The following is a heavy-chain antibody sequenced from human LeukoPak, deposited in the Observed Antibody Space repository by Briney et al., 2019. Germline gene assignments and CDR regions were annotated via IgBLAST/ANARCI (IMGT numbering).Heavy chain of an antibody. Sequence: SETLSLTCTVSGGSISGYYWSWIRQPPGKGLEWIGEINHSGSTNYNPSLKSRVTISVDTSKNQFSLKLSSVTAADTAVYYCARLVRGVRRFDPWGQGTLVTVSS. CDR2: INHSGST. V-gene: IGHV4-34*01. CDR3: ARLVRGVRRFDP. CDR1: GGSISGYY. D-gene: IGHD3-10*01. J-gene: IGHJ5*02.